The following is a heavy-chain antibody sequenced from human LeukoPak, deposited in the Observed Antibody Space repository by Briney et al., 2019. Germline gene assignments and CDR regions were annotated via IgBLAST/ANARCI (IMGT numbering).Heavy chain of an antibody. CDR1: GGSISSGGYY. CDR3: ARGYCTNGVCSSDYFDY. CDR2: IHNSGST. D-gene: IGHD2-8*01. V-gene: IGHV4-31*03. Sequence: SQTLSLTCTVSGGSISSGGYYWNWIRQHPGKGLEWIGYIHNSGSTYYNPSLKSRSTISLDTSKNQISLKLSSVIAADTAVYYCARGYCTNGVCSSDYFDYWGQGTLVTVSS. J-gene: IGHJ4*02.